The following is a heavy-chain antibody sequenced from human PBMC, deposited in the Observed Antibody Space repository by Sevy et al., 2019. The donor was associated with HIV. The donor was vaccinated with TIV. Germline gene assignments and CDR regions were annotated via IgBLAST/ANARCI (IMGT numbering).Heavy chain of an antibody. V-gene: IGHV3-7*01. J-gene: IGHJ4*02. CDR3: ARCQPDNYYRDGAGYYGLLFDH. CDR2: IKQGGSET. CDR1: GFTFGDYW. Sequence: GGSLRLSCAASGFTFGDYWLTWVRQVPGKGLEWVANIKQGGSETYYAYSVKGRYSISRDNAKNSLYLQMNSLRAEDTAVYYCARCQPDNYYRDGAGYYGLLFDHWGQGAMVTVSS. D-gene: IGHD3-9*01.